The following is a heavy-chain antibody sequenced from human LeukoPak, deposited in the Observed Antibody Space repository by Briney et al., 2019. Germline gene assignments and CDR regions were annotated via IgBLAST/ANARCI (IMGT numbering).Heavy chain of an antibody. J-gene: IGHJ4*02. CDR2: ISPDGSTT. Sequence: PGGSLRLSCAASGFTFSRYWMHWVRQAPGKGLMWVSRISPDGSTTLYADSVKGRFTISRDNSKNTLYLHMISLRAEDTGTYYCARDRGSSGWYYFDYWGQGALVTVSS. V-gene: IGHV3-74*03. CDR1: GFTFSRYW. D-gene: IGHD6-19*01. CDR3: ARDRGSSGWYYFDY.